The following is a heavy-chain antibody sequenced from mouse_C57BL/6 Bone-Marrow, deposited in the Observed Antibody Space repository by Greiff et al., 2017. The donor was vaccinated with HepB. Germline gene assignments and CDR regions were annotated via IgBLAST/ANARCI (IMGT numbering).Heavy chain of an antibody. CDR2: IDPSDSYT. V-gene: IGHV1-69*01. D-gene: IGHD1-1*01. CDR1: GYTFTSYW. J-gene: IGHJ4*01. Sequence: VQLQQPGAELVTPGASVKLSCKASGYTFTSYWMHWVKQRPGQGLEWIGEIDPSDSYTNYNQKFKGKSTLTVDKSSSTAYMQLSSLTSEDSAVYYCARDYGSSSYYYAMDYWGQGTSVTVSS. CDR3: ARDYGSSSYYYAMDY.